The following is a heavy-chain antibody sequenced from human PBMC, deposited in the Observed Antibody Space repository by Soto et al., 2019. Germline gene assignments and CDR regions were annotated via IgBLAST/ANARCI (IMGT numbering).Heavy chain of an antibody. CDR1: GFNVNSNY. V-gene: IGHV3-66*01. D-gene: IGHD2-21*02. CDR2: IYTSGST. J-gene: IGHJ4*02. Sequence: EVQLEESGGGLVQPGGSLRLSCAASGFNVNSNYMSWVRQAPGKGLEWVSVIYTSGSTYYADSVKGRFTIYRDNSKNTLYLQMNSLRGEDTAMYYCARGGVVVTAMNSWGRGTLVTVSS. CDR3: ARGGVVVTAMNS.